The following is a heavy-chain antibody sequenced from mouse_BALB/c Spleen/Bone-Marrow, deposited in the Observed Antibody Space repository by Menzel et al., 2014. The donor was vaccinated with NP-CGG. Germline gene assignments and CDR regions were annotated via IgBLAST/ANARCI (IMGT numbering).Heavy chain of an antibody. Sequence: VHLQQSGAELMRPGASVKISCKATGYTFRNYWIEWVKPRPGHGLEWIGEILPGSYSTNYNEKLKGKATFTADTSSNTAYMQLSSLTSEDSAVYYCARRGGYPWFAYWGQGTLVTVSA. D-gene: IGHD2-2*01. CDR1: GYTFRNYW. CDR2: ILPGSYST. V-gene: IGHV1-9*01. J-gene: IGHJ3*01. CDR3: ARRGGYPWFAY.